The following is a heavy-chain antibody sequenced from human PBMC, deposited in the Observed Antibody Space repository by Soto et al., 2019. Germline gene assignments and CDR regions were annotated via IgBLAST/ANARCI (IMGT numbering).Heavy chain of an antibody. CDR3: ARESYDSSGYFGF. V-gene: IGHV4-31*03. Sequence: SETLSLTCTVSGGSISSGGYYWSWIRQHPGKGLEWIGYIYYSGSTYYNPSLKSRVTISVDTSKNQFSLKLSSVTAADTAVYYCARESYDSSGYFGFWGQGTLVTVSS. D-gene: IGHD3-22*01. J-gene: IGHJ4*02. CDR1: GGSISSGGYY. CDR2: IYYSGST.